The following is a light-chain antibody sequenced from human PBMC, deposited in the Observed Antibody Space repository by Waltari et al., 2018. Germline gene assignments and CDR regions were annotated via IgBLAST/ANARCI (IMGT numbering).Light chain of an antibody. CDR1: GSNIGNNF. V-gene: IGLV1-51*01. Sequence: QSVLTQPPSVSAAPGQKVTISCSGPGSNIGNNFVSWYQQLPGTAPKLLIYDNNKRPSGIPDRFSGSKSGTSASLGITGLQTGDEADYYCGTWDTDLSVVFGGGTKLTVL. CDR2: DNN. CDR3: GTWDTDLSVV. J-gene: IGLJ2*01.